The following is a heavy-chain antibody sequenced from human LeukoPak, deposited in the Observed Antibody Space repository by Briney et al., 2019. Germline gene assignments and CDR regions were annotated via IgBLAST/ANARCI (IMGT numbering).Heavy chain of an antibody. Sequence: PSQTLSLTCTVSGDSISSCGYYWSWIRQHPGKGLEWIGYIYRSGSTYYNPSLKSRLSISVDTSKNQFSLKLNSVTAADTAVYYCARTVGRTWVDYWGQGTLVTVSS. CDR1: GDSISSCGYY. J-gene: IGHJ4*02. D-gene: IGHD6-19*01. CDR2: IYRSGST. V-gene: IGHV4-31*03. CDR3: ARTVGRTWVDY.